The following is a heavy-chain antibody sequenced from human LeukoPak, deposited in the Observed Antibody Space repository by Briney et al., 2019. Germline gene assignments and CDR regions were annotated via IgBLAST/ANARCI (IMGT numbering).Heavy chain of an antibody. CDR1: GFTFSSYA. Sequence: PGGSLRLSCAASGFTFSSYAMSWVRQAPGKGLEWVSVISGSGGSTYYADSVKGRFTISRDNSKNTLYLQMNSLRAEDTAVYYCARDISGSYFVDVWGQGTTVTVSS. CDR3: ARDISGSYFVDV. J-gene: IGHJ6*02. D-gene: IGHD1-26*01. CDR2: ISGSGGST. V-gene: IGHV3-23*01.